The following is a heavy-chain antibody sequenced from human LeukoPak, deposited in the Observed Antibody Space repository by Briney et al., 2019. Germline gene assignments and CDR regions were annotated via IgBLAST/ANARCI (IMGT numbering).Heavy chain of an antibody. D-gene: IGHD3-9*01. Sequence: GASVKVSCKASGYTFTSYDINWVRQATGQGLEWMGWMNPNSANTGYAQKFQRRVTMTRNISISTAYMELTSLRSEDTAVYYCASRATKALTGYYKGMDVWGQGTTVTVSS. CDR2: MNPNSANT. CDR1: GYTFTSYD. CDR3: ASRATKALTGYYKGMDV. J-gene: IGHJ6*02. V-gene: IGHV1-8*01.